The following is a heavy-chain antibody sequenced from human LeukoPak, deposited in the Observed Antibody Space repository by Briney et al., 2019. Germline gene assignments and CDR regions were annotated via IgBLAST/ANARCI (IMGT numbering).Heavy chain of an antibody. CDR3: ATESSSSGAY. V-gene: IGHV3-7*01. CDR1: GFTFSSPW. Sequence: GGSLRLSCAASGFTFSSPWMRWVRQAPGKGLEWVASVGQDGSEKYYVDSVKGRFTISRDNAKNSLYLQMNCLTDEDTAVYYCATESSSSGAYWGQGILVTVSS. CDR2: VGQDGSEK. D-gene: IGHD2-8*02. J-gene: IGHJ4*02.